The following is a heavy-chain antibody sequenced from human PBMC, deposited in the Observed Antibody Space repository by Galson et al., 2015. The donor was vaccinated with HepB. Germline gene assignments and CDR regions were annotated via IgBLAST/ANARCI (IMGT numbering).Heavy chain of an antibody. V-gene: IGHV3-74*03. CDR1: GFTFGRYW. D-gene: IGHD2-8*01. Sequence: SLRLSCAASGFTFGRYWMHWVRQAPGKGLVWVSRINGDGSRTTYADSVKGRFTISRDNAKNTLYLQMNSLRAEDTAVYHCTRAMVPGQHWGQGTLVTVSS. CDR2: INGDGSRT. J-gene: IGHJ1*01. CDR3: TRAMVPGQH.